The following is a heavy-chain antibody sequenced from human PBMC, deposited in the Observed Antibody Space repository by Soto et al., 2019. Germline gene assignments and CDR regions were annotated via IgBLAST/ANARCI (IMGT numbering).Heavy chain of an antibody. V-gene: IGHV3-15*01. CDR2: IKSKTDGGTT. CDR1: GFTFSNAW. D-gene: IGHD4-4*01. CDR3: TTRLLYSNYDYYYGMDV. Sequence: EVQLVESGGGLVQPGGSLRLSCAASGFTFSNAWMSWVRQAPGKGLEWVGRIKSKTDGGTTDYAAPVKGRFTISRDDSKNTLYLQMNSLKTEDTAVYYCTTRLLYSNYDYYYGMDVWGQGTTVTVSS. J-gene: IGHJ6*02.